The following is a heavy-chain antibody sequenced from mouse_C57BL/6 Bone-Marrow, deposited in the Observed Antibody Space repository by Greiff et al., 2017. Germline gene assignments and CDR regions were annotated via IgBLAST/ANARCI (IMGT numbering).Heavy chain of an antibody. CDR1: GYTFTSYT. J-gene: IGHJ4*01. Sequence: QVQLQQSGAELARPGASVKMSCKASGYTFTSYTMHWVKQRPGQGLEWIGYINPSCGYTKYNQKFKDKATLTAAKSSSTAYMQLSSLTSEDSAVYYCARLGDGYYRYAMDYWGQGTSVTVSS. CDR2: INPSCGYT. CDR3: ARLGDGYYRYAMDY. D-gene: IGHD2-3*01. V-gene: IGHV1-4*01.